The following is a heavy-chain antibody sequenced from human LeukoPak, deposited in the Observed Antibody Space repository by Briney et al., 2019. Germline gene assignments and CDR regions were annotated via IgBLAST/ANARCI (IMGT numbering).Heavy chain of an antibody. J-gene: IGHJ4*02. Sequence: PSGTLSLTCAVSGGSISSSNWWSWVRQPPGKGLEWIGEIYHSGSTNYNPSLKSRVTISVDTSKNQFSLKLSSVTAADTAVYYCARLSYGDKREDYWGQGTLVTVSS. CDR1: GGSISSSNW. CDR2: IYHSGST. D-gene: IGHD4-17*01. CDR3: ARLSYGDKREDY. V-gene: IGHV4-4*02.